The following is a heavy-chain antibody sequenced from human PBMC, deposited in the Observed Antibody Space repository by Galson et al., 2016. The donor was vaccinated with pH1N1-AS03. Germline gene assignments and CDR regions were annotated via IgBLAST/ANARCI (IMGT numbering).Heavy chain of an antibody. Sequence: SETLSLTCTVSGGSISSDSYHWGWIRQPPGKGLEWIGLIYPTGNTYYNPSLKSRVTISVDTSKDQFSLNLNSVTAADTAAYYCARLRVDINWRDPWGQGTLVTVSS. CDR1: GGSISSDSYH. J-gene: IGHJ5*01. CDR2: IYPTGNT. V-gene: IGHV4-39*07. D-gene: IGHD5-12*01. CDR3: ARLRVDINWRDP.